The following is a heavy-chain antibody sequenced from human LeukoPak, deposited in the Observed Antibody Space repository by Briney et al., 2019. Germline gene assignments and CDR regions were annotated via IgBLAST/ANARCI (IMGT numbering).Heavy chain of an antibody. Sequence: AGGSLRLSCAASGFAFGDYAMHWVRQAPGKGLEWVSGISWNSDSIAYADSVKGRFTISRDNAKNSLYLQMNSLRAEDTALYFCAKDMSYSDYHYCFDYWGQGTLVTVSS. D-gene: IGHD5-12*01. J-gene: IGHJ4*02. CDR2: ISWNSDSI. CDR1: GFAFGDYA. CDR3: AKDMSYSDYHYCFDY. V-gene: IGHV3-9*01.